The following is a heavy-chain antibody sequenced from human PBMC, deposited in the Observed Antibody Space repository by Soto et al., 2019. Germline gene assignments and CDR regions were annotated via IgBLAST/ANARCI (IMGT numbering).Heavy chain of an antibody. J-gene: IGHJ4*02. D-gene: IGHD4-17*01. V-gene: IGHV4-59*08. CDR3: ARDYGDYEPHFGY. CDR2: TFYSGNI. CDR1: GVFISTSY. Sequence: QVQLQESGPGLVKPSETLSLTCTVSGVFISTSYWSWIRQPPGKGLEWIGCTFYSGNIDYNPSLKSRVTISVDTSKNQFSLKLSSVTAADTAVYYCARDYGDYEPHFGYWGQGTLVTVSS.